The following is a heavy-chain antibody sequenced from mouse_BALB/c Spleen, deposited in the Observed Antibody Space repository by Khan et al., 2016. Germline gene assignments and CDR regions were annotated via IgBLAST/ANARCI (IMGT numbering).Heavy chain of an antibody. CDR2: INNYTGEP. Sequence: QIQLVQSGPELKKPGETVKISCKASGYTFTNYGMNWVKQAPGKGLKWMGWINNYTGEPTYADAFKGRFALSLDTSTSTTYLQFTNLKTEDTATYVCARLYYYAPFAYWGQGTLVTVSA. CDR1: GYTFTNYG. CDR3: ARLYYYAPFAY. J-gene: IGHJ3*01. D-gene: IGHD2-4*01. V-gene: IGHV9-3-1*01.